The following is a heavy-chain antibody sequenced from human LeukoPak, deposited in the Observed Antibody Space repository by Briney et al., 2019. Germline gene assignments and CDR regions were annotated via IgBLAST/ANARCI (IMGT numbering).Heavy chain of an antibody. V-gene: IGHV3-23*01. CDR1: GFTFSSYA. CDR3: AKDLGDNWNETRAFDI. J-gene: IGHJ3*02. Sequence: GGSLRLSCAASGFTFSSYAMSWVRQAPGKGLEWVSAISGSGGSTYYADSVKGRFTISRDNSKNTLYLQMNSLRAEDTAVYYCAKDLGDNWNETRAFDIWAKGQWSPSLQ. CDR2: ISGSGGST. D-gene: IGHD1-20*01.